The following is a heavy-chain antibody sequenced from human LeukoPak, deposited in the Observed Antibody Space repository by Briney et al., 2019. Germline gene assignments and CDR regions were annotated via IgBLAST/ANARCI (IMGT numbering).Heavy chain of an antibody. D-gene: IGHD2-2*01. Sequence: GGSLRLSCAASGFTFSSYAVSWVRQAPGKGLEWVSAISGSGGSTYYADSVKGRLTISRDNSKNTLYLQMNSLRAEDTAVYYCAKTPTNQLPWYYYYMDVWGKGTTVTVSS. CDR2: ISGSGGST. V-gene: IGHV3-23*01. CDR3: AKTPTNQLPWYYYYMDV. J-gene: IGHJ6*03. CDR1: GFTFSSYA.